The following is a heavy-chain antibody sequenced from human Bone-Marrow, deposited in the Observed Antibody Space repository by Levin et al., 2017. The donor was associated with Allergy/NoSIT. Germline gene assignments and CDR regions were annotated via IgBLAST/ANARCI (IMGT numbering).Heavy chain of an antibody. V-gene: IGHV3-30*03. CDR3: ARVRRGDFWSGYYGYYYYYGMDV. CDR2: ISSDVKKT. D-gene: IGHD3-3*01. J-gene: IGHJ6*02. Sequence: GESLKISCAASGFIFSNFGMHWVRQAPGKGLEWVALISSDVKKTYYADSVKGRFNISRDNSKNTLYLEMSSLRAEDTAVYYCARVRRGDFWSGYYGYYYYYGMDVWGQGTTVTVSS. CDR1: GFIFSNFG.